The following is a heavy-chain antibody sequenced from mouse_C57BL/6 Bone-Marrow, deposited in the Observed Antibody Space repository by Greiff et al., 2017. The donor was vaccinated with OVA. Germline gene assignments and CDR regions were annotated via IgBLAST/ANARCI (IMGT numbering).Heavy chain of an antibody. Sequence: EVKLVESGEGLVKPGGSLKLSCAASGFTFSSYAMSWVRQTPEKRLEWVAYISSGGDYIYYADTVKGRFTISRDNARNTLYLQMSSLKSEDTAMYYCTRSYGYASYYYAMDYWGQGTSVTVSS. V-gene: IGHV5-9-1*02. D-gene: IGHD2-2*01. CDR1: GFTFSSYA. CDR2: ISSGGDYI. J-gene: IGHJ4*01. CDR3: TRSYGYASYYYAMDY.